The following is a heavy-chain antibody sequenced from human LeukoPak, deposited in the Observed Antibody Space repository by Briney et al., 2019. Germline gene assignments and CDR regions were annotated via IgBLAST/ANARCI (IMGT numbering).Heavy chain of an antibody. Sequence: GASVKVSCKASGYTFTNFGISWVRQAPGQGLEWMGWISAYNGNTNYAQRLQGRVTMTTDTSTSTAYMELSSLRSEDTAVYYCASLKTGSDYDFWSDSYAFDIWGQGTMVTVSS. J-gene: IGHJ3*02. V-gene: IGHV1-18*01. CDR2: ISAYNGNT. CDR3: ASLKTGSDYDFWSDSYAFDI. CDR1: GYTFTNFG. D-gene: IGHD3-3*01.